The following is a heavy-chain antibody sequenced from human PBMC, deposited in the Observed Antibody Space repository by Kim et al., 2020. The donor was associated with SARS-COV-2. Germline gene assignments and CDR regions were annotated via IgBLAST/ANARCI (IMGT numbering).Heavy chain of an antibody. CDR1: GFTFSSYS. V-gene: IGHV3-21*01. Sequence: GGSLRLSCAASGFTFSSYSMNWVRQAPGKGLEWVSSISSSSSYIYYADSVKGRFTISRDNAKNSLYLQMNSLRAEDTAVYYCARDRVWVYFDWLSQSRGFDYWGQGTLVTVSS. D-gene: IGHD3-9*01. J-gene: IGHJ4*02. CDR3: ARDRVWVYFDWLSQSRGFDY. CDR2: ISSSSSYI.